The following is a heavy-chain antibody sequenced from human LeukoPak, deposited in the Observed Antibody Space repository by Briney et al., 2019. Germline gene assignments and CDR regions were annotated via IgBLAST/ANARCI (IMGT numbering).Heavy chain of an antibody. D-gene: IGHD3-3*01. CDR1: GGSISSYY. CDR3: AREGGGDYDFWSGYYTNWLDP. V-gene: IGHV4-59*01. J-gene: IGHJ5*02. Sequence: SETLSLTCTVSGGSISSYYWSWIRQPPGKGLEWIGYIYYSGSTNYNPSLKSRVTISVDTSKNQFSLKLSSVTAADTAVYYCAREGGGDYDFWSGYYTNWLDPWGQGTLVTVSS. CDR2: IYYSGST.